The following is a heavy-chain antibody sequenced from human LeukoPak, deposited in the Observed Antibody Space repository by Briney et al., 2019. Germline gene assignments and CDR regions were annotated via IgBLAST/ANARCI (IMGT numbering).Heavy chain of an antibody. CDR1: GYTFTSYG. CDR2: IGAYNGNT. V-gene: IGHV1-18*01. J-gene: IGHJ6*02. Sequence: ASVKVSCKASGYTFTSYGISWLRQAPGQGLEWMGWIGAYNGNTNYAQKLQGRVTMTTDTSTSTAYMELRSLRSDDTAVYYCARDWVTMIVVVLPLYYYGMDVWGQGTTVTVSS. D-gene: IGHD3-22*01. CDR3: ARDWVTMIVVVLPLYYYGMDV.